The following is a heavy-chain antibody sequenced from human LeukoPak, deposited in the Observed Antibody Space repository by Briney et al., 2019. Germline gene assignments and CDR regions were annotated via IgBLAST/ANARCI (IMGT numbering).Heavy chain of an antibody. J-gene: IGHJ4*02. CDR3: ARHGGLSIAAHFDY. Sequence: SETLSLTCTVSGGSVSSYYWSWIRQPPGKGLEWIGNIYSSGSTNYNPSLKSRVTISVDTSKNQFSLKLSSVTAADTAVCYCARHGGLSIAAHFDYWGQGTLVTVSS. D-gene: IGHD6-6*01. CDR1: GGSVSSYY. CDR2: IYSSGST. V-gene: IGHV4-59*08.